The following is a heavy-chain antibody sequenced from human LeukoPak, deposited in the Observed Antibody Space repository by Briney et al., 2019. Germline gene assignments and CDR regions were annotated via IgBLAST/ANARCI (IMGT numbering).Heavy chain of an antibody. V-gene: IGHV3-64*01. CDR1: GFTFNSYA. CDR2: ISSNGAST. CDR3: ARGYCSSSSCPRGFDY. D-gene: IGHD2-2*01. Sequence: PGGSLRLSCAASGFTFNSYAMHWVRQAPGKGLEYVSGISSNGASTYYANSVKGRFTISRDNSKNTLYLQMGSQRAEDMAVYYCARGYCSSSSCPRGFDYWGLGTLVTVSS. J-gene: IGHJ4*02.